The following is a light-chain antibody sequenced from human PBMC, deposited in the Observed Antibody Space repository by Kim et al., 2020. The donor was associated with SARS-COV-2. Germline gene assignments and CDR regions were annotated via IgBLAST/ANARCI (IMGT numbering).Light chain of an antibody. CDR2: DAS. Sequence: CVSPGERATLSCRASQSVGSYLAWYQQKPGQAPRLLIYDASNRATGIPPRFSGSGSGTDFTLTISSQEPEDFAVYYCQQRSNWLTFGGGTKVDIK. V-gene: IGKV3-11*01. J-gene: IGKJ4*01. CDR3: QQRSNWLT. CDR1: QSVGSY.